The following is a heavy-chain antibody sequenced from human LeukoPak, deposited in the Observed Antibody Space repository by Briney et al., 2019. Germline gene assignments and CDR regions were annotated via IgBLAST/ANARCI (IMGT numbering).Heavy chain of an antibody. CDR3: ARGIGVR. J-gene: IGHJ4*02. CDR1: GGSISSSNW. Sequence: ETLSLTCAVSGGSISSSNWWSWVRQPPGKGLEWVANIEQDGSEKYYVDSVKGRFTISRDNAKNSLYLQMNSLRAEDTAVYYCARGIGVRWGQGTLVTVSS. CDR2: IEQDGSEK. V-gene: IGHV3-7*01. D-gene: IGHD3-10*01.